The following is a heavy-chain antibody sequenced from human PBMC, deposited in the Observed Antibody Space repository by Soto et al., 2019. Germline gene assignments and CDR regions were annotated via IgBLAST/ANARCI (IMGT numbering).Heavy chain of an antibody. CDR2: ISYDATKT. J-gene: IGHJ4*02. CDR3: ARHGESKYVHY. Sequence: QVHLVESGGGVVQPGGSLRLSCTASTFTSGCIFNDYGIQWVRQSPGRGPELVALISYDATKTYYPDSVRGRFTISRDHSKNTVYLQINSLRPEDTAIYYCARHGESKYVHYWGQGTLVTVSS. V-gene: IGHV3-30*03. CDR1: SGCIFNDYG. D-gene: IGHD4-17*01.